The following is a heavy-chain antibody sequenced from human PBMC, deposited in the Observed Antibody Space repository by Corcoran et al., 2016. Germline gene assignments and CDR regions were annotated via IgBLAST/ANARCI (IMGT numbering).Heavy chain of an antibody. CDR2: IYYSGTT. CDR1: GASISSSSNY. D-gene: IGHD1-1*01. V-gene: IGHV4-39*01. Sequence: QPQLQESGPGLVKPSETLSLTCTVSGASISSSSNYWGWIRQPPGKGVEWIGSIYYSGTTYYNLSLKSRVTISVDTSKNQFSLKLTSVTAADTAVYYCARLRQTRNHGYFDYWGQGTLVTVSS. CDR3: ARLRQTRNHGYFDY. J-gene: IGHJ4*02.